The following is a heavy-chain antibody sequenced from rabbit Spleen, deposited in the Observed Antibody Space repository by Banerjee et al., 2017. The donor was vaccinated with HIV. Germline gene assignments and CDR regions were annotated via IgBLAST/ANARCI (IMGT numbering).Heavy chain of an antibody. J-gene: IGHJ6*01. CDR1: GFSFSSSDY. D-gene: IGHD8-1*01. CDR3: ARDSGTSFSTYGMDL. CDR2: IAGFSSGFT. Sequence: QEQLVESGGGLVQPGGSLKLSCTASGFSFSSSDYICWVRQAPGKGLEWISCIAGFSSGFTYSATWAKGRFTCSKTSSTTVTLQMTSRTVADTATYFCARDSGTSFSTYGMDLWGQGTLVTVS. V-gene: IGHV1S45*01.